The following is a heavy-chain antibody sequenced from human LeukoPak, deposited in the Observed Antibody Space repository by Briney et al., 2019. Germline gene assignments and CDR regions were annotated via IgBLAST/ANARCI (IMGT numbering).Heavy chain of an antibody. CDR2: IYSGGST. V-gene: IGHV3-66*02. Sequence: GGSLRLSCAASGFTVSSNYMGWVRQAPGKGLECVSVIYSGGSTYYADSVKGRFTISRDNSKNTLYLQMNSLRAEDTAVYYCAREHQLLYLDYWGQGTLVTVSS. D-gene: IGHD2-2*01. CDR1: GFTVSSNY. CDR3: AREHQLLYLDY. J-gene: IGHJ4*02.